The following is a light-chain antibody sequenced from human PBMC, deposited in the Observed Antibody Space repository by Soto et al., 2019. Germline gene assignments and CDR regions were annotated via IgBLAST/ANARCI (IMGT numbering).Light chain of an antibody. CDR3: SSYTRSDTVL. V-gene: IGLV2-14*03. CDR1: SSDIGGYNY. J-gene: IGLJ2*01. Sequence: QSALTQPASVSGSPGQSITISCTGTSSDIGGYNYVSWFQHHPGKAPKLMIFDVTNRPSGVSNRFSGSQSGNTASLTISGLQAEDEADYYCSSYTRSDTVLFGGGTKVTVL. CDR2: DVT.